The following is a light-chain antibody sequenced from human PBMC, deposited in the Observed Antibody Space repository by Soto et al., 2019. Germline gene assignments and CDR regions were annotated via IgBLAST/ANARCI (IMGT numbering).Light chain of an antibody. Sequence: EIVLTQSPATLSLSPGERDTLSCRASQSVSSYLAWYQHKPGQAPSLLIYDASNRATGIPARFSGSGSGTDFTLTISSLEPEDFTVYYCQQRSNWTLTFGGGTKVEIK. CDR3: QQRSNWTLT. J-gene: IGKJ4*01. V-gene: IGKV3-11*01. CDR2: DAS. CDR1: QSVSSY.